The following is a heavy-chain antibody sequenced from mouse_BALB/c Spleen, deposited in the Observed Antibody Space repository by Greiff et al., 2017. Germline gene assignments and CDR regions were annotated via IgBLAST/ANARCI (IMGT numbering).Heavy chain of an antibody. CDR1: GYSITSGYY. CDR3: ARVGQGYFDY. D-gene: IGHD3-3*01. Sequence: EVKLVESGPGLVKPSQSLSLTCSVTGYSITSGYYWNWIRQFPGNKLEWMGYISYDGSNNYNPSLKNRISITRDTSKNQFFLKLNSVTTEDTATYYCARVGQGYFDYWGQGTTLTVSS. V-gene: IGHV3-6*02. CDR2: ISYDGSN. J-gene: IGHJ2*01.